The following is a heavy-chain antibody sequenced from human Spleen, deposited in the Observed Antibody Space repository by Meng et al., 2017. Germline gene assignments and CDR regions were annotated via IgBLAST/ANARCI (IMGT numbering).Heavy chain of an antibody. CDR1: GGSFSDYY. V-gene: IGHV4-34*01. CDR2: INHSGST. J-gene: IGHJ2*01. Sequence: GSLRLSCAVYGGSFSDYYWCWIRQPPGKGLEWIGEINHSGSTNYNPSLKSRVSMSVDTSKNQFYLKLSSVTAADTAVYYCARGGGYGRWYFDLWGRGTLVTVSS. D-gene: IGHD5-18*01. CDR3: ARGGGYGRWYFDL.